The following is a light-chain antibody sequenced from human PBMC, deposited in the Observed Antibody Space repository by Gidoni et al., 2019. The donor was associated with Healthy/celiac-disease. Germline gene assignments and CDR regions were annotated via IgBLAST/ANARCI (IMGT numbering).Light chain of an antibody. CDR1: QSISSY. J-gene: IGKJ1*01. V-gene: IGKV1-39*01. Sequence: DIQMTQSPSSLSASVGDRVTITCRASQSISSYLNWYQQKPGKAPKLLIYAASSLQSGVPSRFSGSGSGTDFTLTIRSLQPEDFATYYCQQSYSTLLTFGQGTKVEIK. CDR2: AAS. CDR3: QQSYSTLLT.